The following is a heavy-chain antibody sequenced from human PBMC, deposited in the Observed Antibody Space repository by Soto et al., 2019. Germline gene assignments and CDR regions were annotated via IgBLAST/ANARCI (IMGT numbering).Heavy chain of an antibody. CDR1: GGSIGSYY. J-gene: IGHJ6*03. CDR2: IYYGGST. CDR3: ARVSSYSYGYDVHHYYYMDV. Sequence: SETLSLTCTVSGGSIGSYYWSWIRQPPGKGLEWIGYIYYGGSTNYNPSLKRRITISVDTSKNQIFLKLSSVTAADTAVYYCARVSSYSYGYDVHHYYYMDVWGKGTTVTVSS. V-gene: IGHV4-59*01. D-gene: IGHD5-18*01.